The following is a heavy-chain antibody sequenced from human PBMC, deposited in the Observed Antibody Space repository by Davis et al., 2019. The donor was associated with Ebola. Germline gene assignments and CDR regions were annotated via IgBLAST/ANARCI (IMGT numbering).Heavy chain of an antibody. CDR2: IHHSGRAT. D-gene: IGHD3-3*01. Sequence: SETLSLTCIVSGYSISSGYYWGWIRQPPGKGLEWIGSIHHSGRATNYNPSLRSRVTISVDTSKNQFSLKLSSVIAADTAVYYCARVSDLSILRPYPFDYWGQGTLVTVSS. CDR1: GYSISSGYY. J-gene: IGHJ4*02. CDR3: ARVSDLSILRPYPFDY. V-gene: IGHV4-38-2*02.